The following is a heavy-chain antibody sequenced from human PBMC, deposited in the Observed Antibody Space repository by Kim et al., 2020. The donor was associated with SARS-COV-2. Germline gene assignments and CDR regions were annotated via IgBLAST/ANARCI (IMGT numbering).Heavy chain of an antibody. V-gene: IGHV3-48*04. CDR2: ISSTGSVT. CDR3: AGKYGATSDF. J-gene: IGHJ4*02. Sequence: GGSLRLSCAASGFTFSDYSMNWVRRAPGKGLEWISYISSTGSVTFYADSVKGRFTISRDNTESSLYLQMNSLRVEDTAVYYCAGKYGATSDFWGLGTLVSVSS. CDR1: GFTFSDYS. D-gene: IGHD1-26*01.